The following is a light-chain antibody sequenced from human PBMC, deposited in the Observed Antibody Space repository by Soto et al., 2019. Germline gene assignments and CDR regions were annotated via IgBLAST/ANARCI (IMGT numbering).Light chain of an antibody. Sequence: IVLTQSPATLSLSPGAGATLSCRASQNVRNYLAWYQQRPGQAPRLLIYDTSNRAPGIPARFSGSGSGTDFTLTISSLEPEDFAVYYCLQRSKWPLTFGGGTKVEI. CDR2: DTS. CDR3: LQRSKWPLT. CDR1: QNVRNY. V-gene: IGKV3-11*01. J-gene: IGKJ4*01.